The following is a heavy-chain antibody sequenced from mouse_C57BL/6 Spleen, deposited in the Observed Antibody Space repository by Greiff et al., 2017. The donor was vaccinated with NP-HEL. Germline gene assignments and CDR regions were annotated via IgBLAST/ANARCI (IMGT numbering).Heavy chain of an antibody. CDR2: FYPGSGSI. Sequence: QVQLQQSGAELVKPGASVKLSCKASGYTFTEYTIHWVKQRSGQGLEWIGWFYPGSGSIKYNEKFKDKATLTADKSSSTVYMELSSLTSEDSAVYFCAIPEAYYGSSYGYFDVWGTGTTVTVSS. CDR1: GYTFTEYT. D-gene: IGHD1-1*01. CDR3: AIPEAYYGSSYGYFDV. V-gene: IGHV1-62-2*01. J-gene: IGHJ1*03.